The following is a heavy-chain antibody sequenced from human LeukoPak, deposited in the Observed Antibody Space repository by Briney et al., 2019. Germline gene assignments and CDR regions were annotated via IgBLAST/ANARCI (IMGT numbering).Heavy chain of an antibody. J-gene: IGHJ4*02. V-gene: IGHV4-59*08. Sequence: PSETLSLTCTVSGGSISSYYWSWIRQPPGKGLEWIGYIYYSGSTYYNPSLKSRVTISVDTSKNQFSLKLSSVTAADTAVYYCARGFVDDYVWGSYGYFDYWGQGTLVTVSS. CDR3: ARGFVDDYVWGSYGYFDY. CDR1: GGSISSYY. CDR2: IYYSGST. D-gene: IGHD3-16*01.